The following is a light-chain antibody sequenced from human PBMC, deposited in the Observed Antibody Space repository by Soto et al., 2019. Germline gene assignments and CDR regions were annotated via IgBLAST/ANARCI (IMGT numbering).Light chain of an antibody. V-gene: IGLV2-11*01. Sequence: QSALTQSRSVSGSPGQSVTISCTGTSSDVSWYQHHPSKAPKLMIYDVYKRPSGVPDRFSGSKSGNTASLTISGLQAEDEADFYCSSYAGGHIWVFGAGTKVTVL. CDR2: DVY. CDR3: SSYAGGHIWV. CDR1: SSDV. J-gene: IGLJ3*02.